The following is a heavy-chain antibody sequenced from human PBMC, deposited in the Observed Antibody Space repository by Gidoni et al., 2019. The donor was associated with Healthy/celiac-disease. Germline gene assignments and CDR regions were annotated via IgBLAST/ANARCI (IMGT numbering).Heavy chain of an antibody. CDR1: GYPFPSYW. Sequence: EVQPVQSGAEVNTPGESLKISCTGSGYPFPSYWRGWVRQMPGKGLEWMGIIYPGDSDTRYSPSFQGQVTISAEKSISTAYLQWSSLKASDTAMYYCARGDSVAGNGPFDYWGQGTLVTVSS. V-gene: IGHV5-51*01. D-gene: IGHD6-19*01. CDR2: IYPGDSDT. CDR3: ARGDSVAGNGPFDY. J-gene: IGHJ4*02.